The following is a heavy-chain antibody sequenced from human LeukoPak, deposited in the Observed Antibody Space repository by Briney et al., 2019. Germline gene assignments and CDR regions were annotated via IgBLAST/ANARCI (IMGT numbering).Heavy chain of an antibody. Sequence: PGGSLRLSCAASGFTVSSKYMSWVRQAPGKGLEWVSIIYSGGSTNYADSVQGRFTISRDSSKNTLYPQMNSLRGEDTAVYYCTSGTYYSPFDYWGQGTLVTVSS. D-gene: IGHD3-10*01. J-gene: IGHJ4*02. CDR2: IYSGGST. CDR3: TSGTYYSPFDY. V-gene: IGHV3-53*01. CDR1: GFTVSSKY.